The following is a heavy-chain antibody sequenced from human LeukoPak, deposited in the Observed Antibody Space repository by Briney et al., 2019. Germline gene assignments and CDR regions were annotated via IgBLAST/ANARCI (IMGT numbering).Heavy chain of an antibody. CDR3: AKVGYCDAGPCYFDS. CDR1: GYFISSGYY. J-gene: IGHJ4*02. CDR2: MFHSGNT. V-gene: IGHV4-38-2*02. D-gene: IGHD2-15*01. Sequence: SETLSLTCTVSGYFISSGYYWGWIRQSPGKGLEWIGTMFHSGNTYYNLSLNSRVTLSVDTSKNQFSLELNFVTAADTAVYYCAKVGYCDAGPCYFDSGGQGTLVTVSS.